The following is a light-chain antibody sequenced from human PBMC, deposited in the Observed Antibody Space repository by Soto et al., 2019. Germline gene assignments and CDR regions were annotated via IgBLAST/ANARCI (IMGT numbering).Light chain of an antibody. Sequence: QSALTQPASVSGSPGQSITISCTGTSTDIGSDDCVSWYQQHPGKAPKLMISEVTNRPSGVSNRCSGSKSGYKASLTISGVQAENEADYYCSSYTHYYTLVFGGGTKLTVL. CDR1: STDIGSDDC. CDR3: SSYTHYYTLV. V-gene: IGLV2-14*01. CDR2: EVT. J-gene: IGLJ3*02.